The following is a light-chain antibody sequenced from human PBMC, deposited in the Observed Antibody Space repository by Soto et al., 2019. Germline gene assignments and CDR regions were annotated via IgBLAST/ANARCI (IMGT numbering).Light chain of an antibody. CDR3: ISYADTNIVV. CDR1: SSDVGGGYNY. J-gene: IGLJ2*01. CDR2: EVS. Sequence: QSALTQPPSASGSPGQSVTISCTGTSSDVGGGYNYVSWYQQHPGKAPKLMIYEVSKRPSGVPDRFSGSKSGNTASLTVSGLQTEDDADYYCISYADTNIVVFGGGTQLTVL. V-gene: IGLV2-8*01.